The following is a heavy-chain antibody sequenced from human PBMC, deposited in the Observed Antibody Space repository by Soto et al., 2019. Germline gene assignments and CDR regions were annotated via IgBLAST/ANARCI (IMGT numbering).Heavy chain of an antibody. CDR1: GYSFTNYW. Sequence: GESLKISCKGSGYSFTNYWIGWVRQMPGKGLEWMGMIYPDDSDTKYSPSFQGQVTFSADKSINTAYLQWSSLKASDTAIYYCARLEWLSLAAWFDPWGQGTLVPVSS. V-gene: IGHV5-51*01. J-gene: IGHJ5*02. CDR3: ARLEWLSLAAWFDP. D-gene: IGHD3-3*01. CDR2: IYPDDSDT.